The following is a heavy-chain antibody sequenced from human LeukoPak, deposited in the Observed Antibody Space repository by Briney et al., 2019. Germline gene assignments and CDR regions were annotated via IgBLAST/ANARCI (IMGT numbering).Heavy chain of an antibody. CDR3: ARGPARISKGNWFDP. D-gene: IGHD2-15*01. Sequence: SVKVSCKASGGTFSSYAISWVRQAPGQGLEWMGGIIPISGTANYAQKFQGRVTITADESTSTAYMELSSLKSEDTAVYYCARGPARISKGNWFDPWGQGTLVTVSS. J-gene: IGHJ5*02. V-gene: IGHV1-69*13. CDR1: GGTFSSYA. CDR2: IIPISGTA.